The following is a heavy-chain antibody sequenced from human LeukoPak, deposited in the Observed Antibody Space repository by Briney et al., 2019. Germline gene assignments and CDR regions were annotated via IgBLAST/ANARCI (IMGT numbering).Heavy chain of an antibody. V-gene: IGHV3-33*06. CDR3: AKGLRGYNYGKVDY. Sequence: GGSLRLSCAASGFTFSSYGLHWVRQAPGKGLEWVALIWYDGTNKYYVDSVKGRFTISRDNSRNTLYLQMGSLRVEDTGVYYCAKGLRGYNYGKVDYWGQGTLVTVSS. CDR2: IWYDGTNK. CDR1: GFTFSSYG. J-gene: IGHJ4*02. D-gene: IGHD5-18*01.